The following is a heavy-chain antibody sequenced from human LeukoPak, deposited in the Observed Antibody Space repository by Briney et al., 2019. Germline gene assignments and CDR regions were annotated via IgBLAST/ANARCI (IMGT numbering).Heavy chain of an antibody. D-gene: IGHD3-3*01. V-gene: IGHV3-74*01. CDR2: INPDGSNT. CDR1: GFIFSTYW. CDR3: VSYAQYHVGHYYPAY. J-gene: IGHJ4*02. Sequence: GGSLRLSCAASGFIFSTYWMHWVRQAPVTGLVWVSRINPDGSNTNYADSVEGRFTISRDNTKNTLYLQMNSLRAEDTALYYCVSYAQYHVGHYYPAYWGQGTLVTVSS.